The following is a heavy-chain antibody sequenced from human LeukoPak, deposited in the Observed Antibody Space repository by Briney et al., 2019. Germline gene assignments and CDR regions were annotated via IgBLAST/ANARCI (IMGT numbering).Heavy chain of an antibody. CDR2: INPNSGGT. CDR1: GYTFTGYY. Sequence: ASVRVSCKASGYTFTGYYMHWVRQAPGQGLEWMGRINPNSGGTNYAQKFQGRVTMTRDTSINTAYMDLSRLRSDDTAVYYCAGGRNSVYYFNVVAPSYFDYWGQGTLVTVSS. V-gene: IGHV1-2*06. D-gene: IGHD3-22*01. J-gene: IGHJ4*02. CDR3: AGGRNSVYYFNVVAPSYFDY.